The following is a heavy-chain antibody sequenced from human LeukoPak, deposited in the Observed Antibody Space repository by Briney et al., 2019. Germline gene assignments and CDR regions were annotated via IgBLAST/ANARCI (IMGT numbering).Heavy chain of an antibody. D-gene: IGHD5-24*01. CDR2: IYYSGST. J-gene: IGHJ4*02. CDR3: ARSRDGFNLDY. CDR1: GRSISSNY. V-gene: IGHV4-59*08. Sequence: SQSLSLTCTVAGRSISSNYSSCIRHPAGNWMEWIGYIYYSGSTTHNPSLKIRVPISVDTDKNQFALQLSSVTAADTAVYYCARSRDGFNLDYWGQRTLVSVSS.